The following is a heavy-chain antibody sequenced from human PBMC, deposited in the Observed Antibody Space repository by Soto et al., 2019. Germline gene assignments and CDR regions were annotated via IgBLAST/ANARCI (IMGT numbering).Heavy chain of an antibody. Sequence: QITLKESGPTLVKPTQTLTLTCTFSGFSLSTSGVGVGWIRQPPGKALEWLALIYCDDDKRYSPSLKSRLTITKDTSKNQLVLTMTNMDPVNTATYDCAPRALYCTNGVCAYNWFDPWGKGTLVTVSS. V-gene: IGHV2-5*02. J-gene: IGHJ5*02. D-gene: IGHD2-8*01. CDR3: APRALYCTNGVCAYNWFDP. CDR2: IYCDDDK. CDR1: GFSLSTSGVG.